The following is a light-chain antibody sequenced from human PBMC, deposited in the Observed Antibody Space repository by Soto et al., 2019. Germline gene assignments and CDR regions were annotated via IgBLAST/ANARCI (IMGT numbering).Light chain of an antibody. CDR1: QGISNF. Sequence: DIQMTQSPSSLSASVGDRVTINCRASQGISNFLAWYQQKPGKVPKLLISAASTLQSGVPSRFSGSGSGTDFTLTITSLQPEEVATYYCQKYSSVITFGQGTRLEIK. J-gene: IGKJ5*01. CDR2: AAS. V-gene: IGKV1-27*01. CDR3: QKYSSVIT.